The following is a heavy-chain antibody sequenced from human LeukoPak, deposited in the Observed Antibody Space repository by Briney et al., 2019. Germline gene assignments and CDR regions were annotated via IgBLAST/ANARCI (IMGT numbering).Heavy chain of an antibody. CDR2: IYSGGTT. D-gene: IGHD5-18*01. Sequence: PGGSLRLSCAVSGFSVSNNYMSGVRQAPGKGLEWVSVIYSGGTTYYADSVKGRFTISRGNSKNTLYLQMNSLRGEDTALYYCARLYSYAFDYWGQGTLVTVSS. CDR3: ARLYSYAFDY. CDR1: GFSVSNNY. V-gene: IGHV3-53*01. J-gene: IGHJ4*02.